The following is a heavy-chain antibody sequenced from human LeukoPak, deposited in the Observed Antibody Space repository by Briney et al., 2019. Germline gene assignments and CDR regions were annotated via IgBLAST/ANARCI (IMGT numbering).Heavy chain of an antibody. CDR2: ISAYNGNT. J-gene: IGHJ5*02. Sequence: ASVKVSCKASGYTFTSYGISWVRQAPGQGLEWMGWISAYNGNTNYAQKLQGRVTMTTDTSTSTAYMELRSLRSDDTAVYYCARGLVLRYFDWQGGPNWFDPWGQGTLVTVSS. D-gene: IGHD3-9*01. CDR3: ARGLVLRYFDWQGGPNWFDP. V-gene: IGHV1-18*01. CDR1: GYTFTSYG.